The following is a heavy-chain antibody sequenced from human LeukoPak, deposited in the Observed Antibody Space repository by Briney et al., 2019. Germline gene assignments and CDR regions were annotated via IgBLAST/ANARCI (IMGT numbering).Heavy chain of an antibody. D-gene: IGHD4-4*01. CDR2: IHSSGST. CDR1: GDSVSSDTGGYY. CDR3: ARDRGDYSGDPGYFDY. J-gene: IGHJ4*02. Sequence: SETLSLTCSVSGDSVSSDTGGYYWTWIRQRPGKGLEWIGNIHSSGSTSYNPSLRSRLSISRDRPKNQFSLRLASVTVADTAFYYCARDRGDYSGDPGYFDYWGQGPLVSVSS. V-gene: IGHV4-31*03.